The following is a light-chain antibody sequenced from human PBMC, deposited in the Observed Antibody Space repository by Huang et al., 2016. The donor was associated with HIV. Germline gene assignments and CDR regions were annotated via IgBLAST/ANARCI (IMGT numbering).Light chain of an antibody. Sequence: ELVMTQSPATLSVSPGERVTLSCRANRSVNTNLAWYQQRPGQAPRLLIYGSSTRAPGIPARFSGSGAGTDFSLTISSLQSEDFALYYCHQYNNWRLSFGGGTRVDI. V-gene: IGKV3-15*01. CDR1: RSVNTN. CDR2: GSS. CDR3: HQYNNWRLS. J-gene: IGKJ4*01.